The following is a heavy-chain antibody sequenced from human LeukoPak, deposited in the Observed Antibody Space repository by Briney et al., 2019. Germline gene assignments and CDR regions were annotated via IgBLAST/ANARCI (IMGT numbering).Heavy chain of an antibody. Sequence: ASVKVSCKASGYTFTSYYMHWVRQAPGQGLKWMGIINPSGGSTSYAQKFQGRVTMTRDTSTSTVYMELSSLRSEDTAVYYCARAVRAAAGRGYFDYWGQGTLVTVSS. V-gene: IGHV1-46*01. J-gene: IGHJ4*02. CDR3: ARAVRAAAGRGYFDY. D-gene: IGHD6-13*01. CDR1: GYTFTSYY. CDR2: INPSGGST.